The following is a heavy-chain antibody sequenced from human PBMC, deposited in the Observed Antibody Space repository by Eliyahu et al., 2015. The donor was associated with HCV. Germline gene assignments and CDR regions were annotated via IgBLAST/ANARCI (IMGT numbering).Heavy chain of an antibody. CDR1: GFTFSNYA. D-gene: IGHD2/OR15-2a*01. J-gene: IGHJ4*02. CDR3: ARAFNPFDQ. V-gene: IGHV3-23*01. Sequence: EVQLLESGGGLVQPGGSLRLSCAASGFTFSNYAMSWVRQAPGKGLEWGSVSGSGGGPLYADSVKGRFTMSRDNSKNTLFLQMNSLRAEDTAVYYCARAFNPFDQWGQGTLVTVSS. CDR2: SGSGGGP.